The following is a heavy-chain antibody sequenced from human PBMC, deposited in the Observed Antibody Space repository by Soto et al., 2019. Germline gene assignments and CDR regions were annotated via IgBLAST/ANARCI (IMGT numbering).Heavy chain of an antibody. CDR1: GGTFSSYA. J-gene: IGHJ4*02. D-gene: IGHD1-26*01. V-gene: IGHV1-69*01. CDR2: IIPIFGTA. CDR3: ARESLTNSGSYSGGFDY. Sequence: VKVSCKASGGTFSSYAISWVRQAPGQGLEWMGGIIPIFGTANYAQKFQGRVTITADESTSTAYMELSSLRSEDTAVYYCARESLTNSGSYSGGFDYWGQGTLVTVSS.